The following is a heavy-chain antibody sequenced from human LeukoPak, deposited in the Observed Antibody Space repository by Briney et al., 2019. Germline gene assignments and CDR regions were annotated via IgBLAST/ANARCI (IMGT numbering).Heavy chain of an antibody. V-gene: IGHV3-30-3*01. CDR2: ISHDGSNK. D-gene: IGHD3-3*01. Sequence: GGSLRLSCAASGFTFSSYAMHWVRQAPGKGLEWVAVISHDGSNKYYADSVKGRFTISRDNSKNTLYLQMNSLRAEDTAVYYCARGLRGTKDSKLRFLGGGLNWFDPWGQGTLVTVSS. CDR3: ARGLRGTKDSKLRFLGGGLNWFDP. CDR1: GFTFSSYA. J-gene: IGHJ5*02.